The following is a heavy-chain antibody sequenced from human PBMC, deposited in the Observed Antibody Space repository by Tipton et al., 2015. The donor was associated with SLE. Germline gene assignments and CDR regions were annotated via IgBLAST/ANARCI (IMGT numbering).Heavy chain of an antibody. CDR2: MNPNSGNT. J-gene: IGHJ4*02. D-gene: IGHD4-17*01. CDR3: ARALTTVTPFDY. CDR1: GYTFTSYD. V-gene: IGHV1-8*02. Sequence: QVQLVQSGAEVKKPGASVKVSCKASGYTFTSYDINWVRQATGQGLEWMGWMNPNSGNTGYAQKFQGRVAMTRNTSISTAYMELSSLRSEDTAAYYCARALTTVTPFDYWGQGTLVTVSS.